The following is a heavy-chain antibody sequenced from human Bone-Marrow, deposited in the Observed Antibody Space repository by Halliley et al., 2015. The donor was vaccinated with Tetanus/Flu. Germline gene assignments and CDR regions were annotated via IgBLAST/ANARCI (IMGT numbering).Heavy chain of an antibody. J-gene: IGHJ4*02. CDR2: SSAYNGNT. D-gene: IGHD4-4*01. CDR3: ARYADDSVNFDY. Sequence: QLVQSGGEVKKPGASVKVSCKTSGYNFMGYGISWVRQAPGGGLEWMGWSSAYNGNTNYAQDFQGRVTMTTDRSTSTAYLVLRSLSSDDTAVYYCARYADDSVNFDYWGQGTLVTVSS. CDR1: GYNFMGYG. V-gene: IGHV1-18*01.